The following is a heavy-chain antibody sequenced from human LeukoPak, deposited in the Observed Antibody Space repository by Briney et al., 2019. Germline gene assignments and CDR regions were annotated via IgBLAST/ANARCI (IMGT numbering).Heavy chain of an antibody. Sequence: GGSLRLPCAASGFTFSSYAMHWVRQAPGKGLEYVSAISSNGGSTYYANSVKGRFTISRDNSKNTLYLQMGSLRAEDMAVYYCARDQDNWNYGEYYFDYWGQGTLVTVSS. CDR2: ISSNGGST. D-gene: IGHD1-7*01. CDR3: ARDQDNWNYGEYYFDY. J-gene: IGHJ4*02. CDR1: GFTFSSYA. V-gene: IGHV3-64*01.